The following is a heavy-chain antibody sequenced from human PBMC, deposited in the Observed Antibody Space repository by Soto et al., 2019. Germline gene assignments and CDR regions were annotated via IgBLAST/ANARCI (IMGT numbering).Heavy chain of an antibody. CDR3: ASAVVRVAGTRWFAP. V-gene: IGHV1-18*01. CDR2: ISAYNGNT. J-gene: IGHJ5*02. D-gene: IGHD6-19*01. CDR1: GYTFTSYG. Sequence: QVQLVQSGAEVKKPGASVKVSCKASGYTFTSYGISWVRQAPGQGLEWMGWISAYNGNTNYAQKHQGRVTRTTDTSXXAAYMAPRSLRSDDTSVYSCASAVVRVAGTRWFAPWGQGTLVTVSS.